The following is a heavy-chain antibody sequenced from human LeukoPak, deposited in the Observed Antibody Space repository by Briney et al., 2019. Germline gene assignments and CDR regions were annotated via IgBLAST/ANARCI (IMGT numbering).Heavy chain of an antibody. Sequence: PGGSLRLSCAASGFTFSSYWMHWVRQAPGKGLVWVSRINSDGSSTSYADSVKGRFTISRDNAKNSLYLQMNSLRAEDTAVYYCAGLDILTGYSPNDYWGQGTLVTVSS. CDR2: INSDGSST. CDR1: GFTFSSYW. D-gene: IGHD3-9*01. V-gene: IGHV3-74*01. CDR3: AGLDILTGYSPNDY. J-gene: IGHJ4*02.